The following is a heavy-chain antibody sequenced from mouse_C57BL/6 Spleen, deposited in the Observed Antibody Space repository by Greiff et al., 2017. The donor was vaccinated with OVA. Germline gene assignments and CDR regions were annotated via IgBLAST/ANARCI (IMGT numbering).Heavy chain of an antibody. CDR2: ISSGSSTI. CDR3: AREDYYGSSPWFAY. V-gene: IGHV5-17*01. J-gene: IGHJ3*01. CDR1: GFTFSDYG. D-gene: IGHD1-1*01. Sequence: EVKVVESGGGLVKPGGSLKLSCAASGFTFSDYGMHWVRQAPEQGLEWVAYISSGSSTIYYADTVKGRFTISRDNAKNTLFLQMTSLRSEDTAMYYCAREDYYGSSPWFAYWGQGTLVTVSA.